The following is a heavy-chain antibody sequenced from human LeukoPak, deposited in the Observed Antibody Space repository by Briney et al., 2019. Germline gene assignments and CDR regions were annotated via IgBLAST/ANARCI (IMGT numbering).Heavy chain of an antibody. D-gene: IGHD1-26*01. V-gene: IGHV6-1*01. J-gene: IGHJ5*02. Sequence: SQTLSLTCAISGDSVSSNSAAWNWSRQSPSRGLGWLGRTYYRSKWYNDYAVSVKSRITINPDTSKDQFSLQLNSVSPEDTAGYYCARAKVGNWFDPWGQGTLVTVSS. CDR2: TYYRSKWYN. CDR3: ARAKVGNWFDP. CDR1: GDSVSSNSAA.